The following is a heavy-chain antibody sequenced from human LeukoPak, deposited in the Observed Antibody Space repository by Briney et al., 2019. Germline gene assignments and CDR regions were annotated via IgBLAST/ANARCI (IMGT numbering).Heavy chain of an antibody. V-gene: IGHV3-23*01. Sequence: PGGSLRLSCAASGFTFSSYAMSWVRQAPGKGLEWVSAISGSGGSTYYADSVKGRFTISRDNSKNTLYLQMNSLRAEDTAVYYCAKDCGYSSSWYPGVWSYYYYGMDVWGQGTTVTVSS. CDR3: AKDCGYSSSWYPGVWSYYYYGMDV. D-gene: IGHD6-13*01. CDR1: GFTFSSYA. J-gene: IGHJ6*02. CDR2: ISGSGGST.